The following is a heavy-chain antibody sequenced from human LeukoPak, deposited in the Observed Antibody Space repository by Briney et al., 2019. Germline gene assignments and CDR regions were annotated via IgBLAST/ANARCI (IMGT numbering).Heavy chain of an antibody. Sequence: SETLSLTCAVSGYSISSDCYWGWIRQPPGKGLEWIGSIYHSGSTYYNLSLQSRVTISVDTSNNQFSLKLNSVTAADTAVYYCARNCTAMAGICNWFDPWGQGTLVTVSS. D-gene: IGHD6-19*01. J-gene: IGHJ5*02. CDR2: IYHSGST. CDR1: GYSISSDCY. CDR3: ARNCTAMAGICNWFDP. V-gene: IGHV4-38-2*01.